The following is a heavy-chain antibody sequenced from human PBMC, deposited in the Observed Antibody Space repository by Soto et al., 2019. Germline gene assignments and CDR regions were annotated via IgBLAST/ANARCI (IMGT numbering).Heavy chain of an antibody. Sequence: PSETLSLTCAVYGGSFSGYYWSWIRQPPGKGLEWIGEINHSGSTNYNPSLKSRVTISVDTSKNQFSLKLSSVTAADTAVYYCARGDPPITVVPAAMIFPSTFWFDPWGQGTLVTVSS. D-gene: IGHD2-2*01. CDR3: ARGDPPITVVPAAMIFPSTFWFDP. CDR1: GGSFSGYY. J-gene: IGHJ5*02. CDR2: INHSGST. V-gene: IGHV4-34*01.